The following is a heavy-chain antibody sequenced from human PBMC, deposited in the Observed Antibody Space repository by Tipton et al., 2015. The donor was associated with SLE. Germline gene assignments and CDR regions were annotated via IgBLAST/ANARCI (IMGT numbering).Heavy chain of an antibody. CDR3: ARDREAQSAFDI. CDR2: IYQNGRT. J-gene: IGHJ3*02. D-gene: IGHD1-26*01. Sequence: GLVKPSETLSLTCAVSGYSISSGYYWGWIRQSPGKGLEWIGSIYQNGRTYYHPSLKSRVTLSVDTSNNQFSLKLRSVTAADTAVYYCARDREAQSAFDIWGQGTMVTVSS. V-gene: IGHV4-38-2*02. CDR1: GYSISSGYY.